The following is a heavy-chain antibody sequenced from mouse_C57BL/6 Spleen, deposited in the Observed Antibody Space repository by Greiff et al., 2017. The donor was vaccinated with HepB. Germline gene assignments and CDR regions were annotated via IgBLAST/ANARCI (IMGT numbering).Heavy chain of an antibody. V-gene: IGHV14-4*01. CDR3: TTGTTVVARDYFDY. J-gene: IGHJ2*01. CDR1: GFNIKDDY. Sequence: VQLQQSGAELVRPGASVKLSCTASGFNIKDDYMHWVKQRPEQGLEWIGWIDPENGDTEYASKFQGKATITADTSSNTAYLQLSSLTSEDTAVYYCTTGTTVVARDYFDYWGQGTTLTVSS. CDR2: IDPENGDT. D-gene: IGHD1-1*01.